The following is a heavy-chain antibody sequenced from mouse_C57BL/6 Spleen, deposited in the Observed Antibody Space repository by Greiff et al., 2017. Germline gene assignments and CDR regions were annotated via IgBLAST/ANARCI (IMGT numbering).Heavy chain of an antibody. CDR2: IHPNSGST. V-gene: IGHV1-64*01. CDR1: GYTFTSYW. CDR3: ARGTTVVASDY. D-gene: IGHD1-1*01. Sequence: QVHVKQSGAELVKPGASVKLSCKASGYTFTSYWMHWVKQRPGQGLEWIGMIHPNSGSTNYNEKFKSKATLTVDKSSSTAYMQLSSLTSEDSAVYYCARGTTVVASDYWGQGTTLTVSS. J-gene: IGHJ2*01.